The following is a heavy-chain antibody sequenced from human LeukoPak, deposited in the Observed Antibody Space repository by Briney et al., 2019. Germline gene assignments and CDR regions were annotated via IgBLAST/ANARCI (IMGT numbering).Heavy chain of an antibody. J-gene: IGHJ4*02. D-gene: IGHD6-13*01. CDR1: GYSISSGYY. Sequence: PSETLSLTCAVSGYSISSGYYWGWLRPPPGRGLGWVGRMYHSGSTYYNPSLKSRVTISVDTSKNQFSLKLSSVSAADTAVYYCARRLYIAAAGIPSPFFDYWGQGTLVTVSS. V-gene: IGHV4-38-2*01. CDR2: MYHSGST. CDR3: ARRLYIAAAGIPSPFFDY.